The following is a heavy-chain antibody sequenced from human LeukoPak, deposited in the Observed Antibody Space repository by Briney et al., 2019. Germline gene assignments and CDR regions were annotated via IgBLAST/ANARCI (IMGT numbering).Heavy chain of an antibody. CDR2: LSSSGNT. D-gene: IGHD1-26*01. Sequence: PSETLSLTCTVSGGSISRYHWSWIRQPPGKGLEWIGSLSSSGNTNYNLSLKSRVTISVDTSKNHFSLKLSSVTAADTAVYYCARGRGWELLMDPWGQGTLVTVSS. V-gene: IGHV4-59*01. CDR3: ARGRGWELLMDP. J-gene: IGHJ5*02. CDR1: GGSISRYH.